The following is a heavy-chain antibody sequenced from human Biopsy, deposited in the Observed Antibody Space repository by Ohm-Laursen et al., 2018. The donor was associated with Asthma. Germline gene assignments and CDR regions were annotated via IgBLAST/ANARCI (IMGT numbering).Heavy chain of an antibody. D-gene: IGHD3-10*01. CDR2: ISKDASTQ. CDR3: AKDVVWFRELGGMDV. Sequence: SLRLSCAAFGFSFSNFAIHWVRQAPGKGLEWVGVISKDASTQDYADSVKGRFTMARDNSKNKLYLQMSSLRARDTAVYYCAKDVVWFRELGGMDVWGQGTTVTVSS. J-gene: IGHJ6*02. CDR1: GFSFSNFA. V-gene: IGHV3-30*15.